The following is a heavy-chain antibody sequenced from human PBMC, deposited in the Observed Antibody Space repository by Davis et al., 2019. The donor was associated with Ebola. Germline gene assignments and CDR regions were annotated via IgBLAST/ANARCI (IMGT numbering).Heavy chain of an antibody. CDR2: TYFNSKYYS. CDR3: VRGWGRTGMGV. CDR1: GDSVSINSAG. D-gene: IGHD1-26*01. J-gene: IGHJ6*02. Sequence: PSETLSLTCAISGDSVSINSAGWNWIRQSPSRGLEWLGRTYFNSKYYSDYAVSVRGRITINPDTSKNQFSLQLSSVTPEDTAVYYCVRGWGRTGMGVWGQGTTVIVSS. V-gene: IGHV6-1*01.